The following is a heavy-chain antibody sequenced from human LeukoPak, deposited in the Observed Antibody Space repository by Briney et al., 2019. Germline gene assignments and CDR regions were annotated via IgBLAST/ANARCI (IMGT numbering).Heavy chain of an antibody. CDR3: ATTLVTAMVPNAFDI. J-gene: IGHJ3*02. CDR2: FDLEDGET. CDR1: GYTLTELS. Sequence: ASVKVSCKVSGYTLTELSMHWVRQAPGKGLEWMGGFDLEDGETIYAQKFQGRVTMTEDTSTDTAYMELSSLRSEDTAVYYCATTLVTAMVPNAFDIWGQGTMVTVSS. D-gene: IGHD2-21*02. V-gene: IGHV1-24*01.